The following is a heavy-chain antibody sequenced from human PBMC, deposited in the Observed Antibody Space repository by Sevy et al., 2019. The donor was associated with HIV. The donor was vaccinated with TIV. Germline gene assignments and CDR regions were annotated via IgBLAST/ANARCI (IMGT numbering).Heavy chain of an antibody. D-gene: IGHD5-12*01. V-gene: IGHV3-7*03. CDR3: AIGGYSYFDY. J-gene: IGHJ4*02. CDR2: IKQDGSEK. CDR1: GFTFSSYW. Sequence: GGSLRLSCAASGFTFSSYWMSWVRQAPGKGLEWVANIKQDGSEKYYVDSVKGRFTISRNNAKNSLYLQMNSVRAEDTAVYYCAIGGYSYFDYWGQGTLVTVSS.